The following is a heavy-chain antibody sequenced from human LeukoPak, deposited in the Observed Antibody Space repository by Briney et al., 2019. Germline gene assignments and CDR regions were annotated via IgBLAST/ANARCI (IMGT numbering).Heavy chain of an antibody. CDR3: AKDRYSYAFEYSDS. Sequence: GGSLRLSCAASGFTFSTYWMHWVRQAPGKGLDWVAVISNDGSKKYYADSVKGRFTISRDNSKNTLSLQVSSLRTEDTAVYYCAKDRYSYAFEYSDSWGQGTLVTVSS. D-gene: IGHD5-18*01. CDR1: GFTFSTYW. CDR2: ISNDGSKK. J-gene: IGHJ4*02. V-gene: IGHV3-30*18.